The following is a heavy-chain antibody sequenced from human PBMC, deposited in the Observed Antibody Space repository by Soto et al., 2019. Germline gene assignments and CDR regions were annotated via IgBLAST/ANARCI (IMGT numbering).Heavy chain of an antibody. D-gene: IGHD5-18*01. CDR1: GGSISSGGYY. CDR2: IYYSGST. CDR3: ARDFYVDTAMDHYYYGMDV. Sequence: SETLSLTCTVSGGSISSGGYYWSWIRQHPGKGLEWIGYIYYSGSTYHNPSLKSRVTISVDTSKNQFSLKLSSVTAADTAVYYCARDFYVDTAMDHYYYGMDVWGQGTTVTVSS. J-gene: IGHJ6*02. V-gene: IGHV4-31*03.